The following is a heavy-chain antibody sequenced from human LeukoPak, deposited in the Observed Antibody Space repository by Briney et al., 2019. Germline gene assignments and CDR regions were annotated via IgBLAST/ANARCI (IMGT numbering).Heavy chain of an antibody. D-gene: IGHD5-12*01. J-gene: IGHJ4*02. V-gene: IGHV1-18*01. CDR3: ARDDYEDATNIVATIDY. CDR1: GYTFTSYG. CDR2: ISAYNGNT. Sequence: ASVKVSCKASGYTFTSYGIGWVRKAPGQGLEWMGWISAYNGNTNYAQKLQGRVTMTTDTSTSTAYMELRSLRSDDTAVYYCARDDYEDATNIVATIDYWGQGTLVTVSS.